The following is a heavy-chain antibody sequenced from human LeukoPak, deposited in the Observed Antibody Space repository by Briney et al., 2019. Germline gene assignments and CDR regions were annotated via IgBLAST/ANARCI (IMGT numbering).Heavy chain of an antibody. CDR1: EFTFSSYG. CDR3: ARDGAGAPDWLDP. J-gene: IGHJ5*02. V-gene: IGHV3-21*01. D-gene: IGHD1-26*01. Sequence: GGSLRLSCAASEFTFSSYGMNWVRQAPGKGLEWVSSISSSSSYIYYADSVKGRFTISRDNAKNSLYLQMNSLRAEDTAVYYCARDGAGAPDWLDPWGQGTLVTVSS. CDR2: ISSSSSYI.